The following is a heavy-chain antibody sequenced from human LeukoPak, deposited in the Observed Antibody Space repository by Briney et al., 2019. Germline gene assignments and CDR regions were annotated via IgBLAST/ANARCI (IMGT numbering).Heavy chain of an antibody. CDR3: ARVRSGSSAGNYGMDV. D-gene: IGHD1-26*01. J-gene: IGHJ6*02. Sequence: GESLRLSCAASGFTFSSYWMHWVRQAPGKGLVWVSRINSDGSSTSYADSVKGRFTISRDNAKNTLYLQMNSLRVEDTAVYYCARVRSGSSAGNYGMDVWGQGTTVTVSS. CDR1: GFTFSSYW. CDR2: INSDGSST. V-gene: IGHV3-74*01.